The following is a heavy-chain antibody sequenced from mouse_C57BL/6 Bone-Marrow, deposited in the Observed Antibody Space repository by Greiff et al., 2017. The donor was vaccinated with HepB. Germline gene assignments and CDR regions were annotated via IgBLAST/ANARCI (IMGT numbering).Heavy chain of an antibody. J-gene: IGHJ3*01. D-gene: IGHD6-1*01. CDR2: ISSGGSYT. CDR1: GFTFSSYG. CDR3: ARPASQGS. V-gene: IGHV5-6*01. Sequence: EVQVVESGGDLVKPGGSLKLSCAASGFTFSSYGMSWVRQTPDKRLEWVATISSGGSYTYYPDSVKGRFTISRDNAKNTLYLQMSSLKSEDTAMYYCARPASQGSWGQGTLVTVSA.